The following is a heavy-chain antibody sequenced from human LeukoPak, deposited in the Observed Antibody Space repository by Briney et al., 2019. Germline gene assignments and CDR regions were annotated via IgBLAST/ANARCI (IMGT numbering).Heavy chain of an antibody. Sequence: SETLSLTCTVSGGSISSSSYYWGWIRQPPGKGLEWIGSIYYSGSTYYNPSLKSRVTISVDTSKNQFSLKLSSVTAADTAVYYCARTSVLRYFGYGSEGYCFDYWGQGTLVTVSS. CDR3: ARTSVLRYFGYGSEGYCFDY. D-gene: IGHD3-9*01. V-gene: IGHV4-39*01. CDR1: GGSISSSSYY. J-gene: IGHJ4*02. CDR2: IYYSGST.